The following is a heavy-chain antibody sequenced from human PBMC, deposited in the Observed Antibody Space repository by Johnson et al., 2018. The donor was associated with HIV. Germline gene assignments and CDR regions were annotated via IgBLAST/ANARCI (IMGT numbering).Heavy chain of an antibody. CDR3: ARERHYYGSVRPRERQGDAFDI. Sequence: VQLVESGGGLVQPGASLTLSCAASGFIVSSNYMSWVRQAPGKGLEWVSVLYSGGSTYYADSVKGRFSISRDNSKNTLYLQMNSLRAEDTAVYFCARERHYYGSVRPRERQGDAFDIWGQGTMVTVAS. J-gene: IGHJ3*02. CDR2: LYSGGST. D-gene: IGHD3-10*01. CDR1: GFIVSSNY. V-gene: IGHV3-66*01.